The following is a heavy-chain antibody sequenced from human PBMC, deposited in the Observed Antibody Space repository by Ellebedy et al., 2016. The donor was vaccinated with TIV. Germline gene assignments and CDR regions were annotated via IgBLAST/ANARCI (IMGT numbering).Heavy chain of an antibody. D-gene: IGHD2-15*01. CDR2: MFHSGNS. CDR3: ASFTNSWRHDY. V-gene: IGHV4-59*01. J-gene: IGHJ4*02. Sequence: MPGGSLRLSCSVSSGSITSYYWSWIRQPPGKGLEWIGHMFHSGNSDDNPSLKVRVTMSLDPSKNQFSLRLTSVTAADTAVYYCASFTNSWRHDYWGQGTLVTVSP. CDR1: SGSITSYY.